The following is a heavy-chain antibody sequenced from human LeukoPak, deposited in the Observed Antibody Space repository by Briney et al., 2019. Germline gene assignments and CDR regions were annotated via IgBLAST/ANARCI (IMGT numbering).Heavy chain of an antibody. CDR3: ARAPLEGIAVAGTEYSQH. Sequence: ASVKVSCKASGYTFTSYGISWVRQAPGQGLEWMGWISAYNGNTNYAQKLQGRVTMTTDTSTSTAYMELRSLRSDDTAVYYCARAPLEGIAVAGTEYSQHWGQGTLVTVSS. CDR2: ISAYNGNT. D-gene: IGHD6-19*01. V-gene: IGHV1-18*01. CDR1: GYTFTSYG. J-gene: IGHJ1*01.